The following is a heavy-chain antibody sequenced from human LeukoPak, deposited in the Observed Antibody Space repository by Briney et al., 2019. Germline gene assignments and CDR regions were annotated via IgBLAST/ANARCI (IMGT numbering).Heavy chain of an antibody. Sequence: ASVKVSCKASGYTFTGYYMRWVRQAPGQGLEWMGWINPNSGGTNYAQKFQGRVTMTRDTSISTAYMELSRLRSDDTAVYYCARRGALVGAPQGLDYWGQGTLVTVSS. CDR3: ARRGALVGAPQGLDY. CDR2: INPNSGGT. D-gene: IGHD1-26*01. CDR1: GYTFTGYY. V-gene: IGHV1-2*02. J-gene: IGHJ4*02.